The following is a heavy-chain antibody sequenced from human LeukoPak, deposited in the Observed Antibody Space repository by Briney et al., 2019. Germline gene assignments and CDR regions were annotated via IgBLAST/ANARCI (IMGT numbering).Heavy chain of an antibody. D-gene: IGHD6-13*01. CDR1: GFTVSSNY. J-gene: IGHJ4*02. CDR3: ARSHSSSWLYYFEY. Sequence: GGSLRLSCAASGFTVSSNYMSWVRQAPGKGLEWVSVIYGGGSTQYADSVKGRFTISRDNSKKTLYLQMDSLRAEDTAVYYCARSHSSSWLYYFEYWGRGTLVTVSS. CDR2: IYGGGST. V-gene: IGHV3-66*01.